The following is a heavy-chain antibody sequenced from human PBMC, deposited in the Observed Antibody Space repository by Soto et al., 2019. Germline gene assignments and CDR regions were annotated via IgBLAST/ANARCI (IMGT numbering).Heavy chain of an antibody. J-gene: IGHJ4*02. Sequence: PGGSLRLSCVASEFSFSRYAMTWVRQAAGKGLQWVAGLGPDGRNTFYGESVRGRFTISRDNSRNTLYLQMSSLRAEDTAVYFCVKKITTWTDYFFDFWGQGIQVTVSS. CDR2: LGPDGRNT. V-gene: IGHV3-23*01. CDR3: VKKITTWTDYFFDF. CDR1: EFSFSRYA. D-gene: IGHD3-9*01.